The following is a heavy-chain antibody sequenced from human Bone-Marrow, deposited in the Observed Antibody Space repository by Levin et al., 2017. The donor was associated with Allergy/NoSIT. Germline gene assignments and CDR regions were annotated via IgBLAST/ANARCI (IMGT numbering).Heavy chain of an antibody. CDR3: ARHDRPYSSSWTFDY. CDR1: GGSISSSSYY. CDR2: IYYSGST. V-gene: IGHV4-39*01. J-gene: IGHJ4*02. D-gene: IGHD6-13*01. Sequence: PSETLSLTCTVSGGSISSSSYYWGWIRQPPGKGLEWIGSIYYSGSTYYNPSLKSRVTISVDTSKNQFSLKLSSVTAADTAVYYCARHDRPYSSSWTFDYWGQGTLVTVSS.